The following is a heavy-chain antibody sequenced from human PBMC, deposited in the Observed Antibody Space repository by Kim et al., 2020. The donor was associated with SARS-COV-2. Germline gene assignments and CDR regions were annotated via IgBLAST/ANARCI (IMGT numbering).Heavy chain of an antibody. CDR3: TREIVEDCSGGSCYSWDY. Sequence: GGSLRLSCAASGFTFNSFGMNWVRQGPGMGLQWVSSISTNSDYIYYADSMKGRFSVSRDNTRNSLYLQMNDLQVEDTAIYYCTREIVEDCSGGSCYSWDYLGRGTLHTVSS. CDR1: GFTFNSFG. CDR2: ISTNSDYI. J-gene: IGHJ4*02. V-gene: IGHV3-21*06. D-gene: IGHD2-15*01.